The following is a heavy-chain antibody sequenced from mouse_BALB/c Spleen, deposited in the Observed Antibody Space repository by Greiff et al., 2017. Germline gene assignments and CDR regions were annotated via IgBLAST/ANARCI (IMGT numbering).Heavy chain of an antibody. Sequence: DVHLVESGGGLVQPGGSLKLSCAASGFTFSSYGMSWVRQTPDKRLELVATINSNGGSTYYPDSVKGRFTISRDNAKNTLYLQMSSLKSEDTAMYYCAREALTGLFAYWGQGTLVTVSA. CDR2: INSNGGST. J-gene: IGHJ3*01. D-gene: IGHD3-1*01. V-gene: IGHV5-6-3*01. CDR1: GFTFSSYG. CDR3: AREALTGLFAY.